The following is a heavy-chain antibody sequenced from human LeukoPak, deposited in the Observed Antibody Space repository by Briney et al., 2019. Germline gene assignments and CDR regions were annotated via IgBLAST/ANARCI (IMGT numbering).Heavy chain of an antibody. Sequence: PGGSLRLSCAASGFTFSSYWMSWVRQAPGKGLEWVANIKQDGNEKYYVESVKGRFTISRDNAKNSLYLQMNSLRAEDTAVYYCASDAIPSGTSHYWGQGTLVTVSS. CDR2: IKQDGNEK. CDR1: GFTFSSYW. J-gene: IGHJ4*02. CDR3: ASDAIPSGTSHY. V-gene: IGHV3-7*01. D-gene: IGHD1-26*01.